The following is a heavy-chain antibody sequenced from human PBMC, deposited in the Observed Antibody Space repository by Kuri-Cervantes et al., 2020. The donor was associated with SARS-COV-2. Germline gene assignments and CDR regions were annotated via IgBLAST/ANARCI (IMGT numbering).Heavy chain of an antibody. D-gene: IGHD2-15*01. Sequence: SETLSLTCTVSGGSISSYYWSWIRQPPGKGLEWIGYTYYSGSTNYNPSLKSRVTISVDTSKNQFSLKLSSVTAADTAVYYCAREGYCSGGSCFDYWGQGTLVTVSS. CDR2: TYYSGST. J-gene: IGHJ4*02. CDR3: AREGYCSGGSCFDY. CDR1: GGSISSYY. V-gene: IGHV4-59*01.